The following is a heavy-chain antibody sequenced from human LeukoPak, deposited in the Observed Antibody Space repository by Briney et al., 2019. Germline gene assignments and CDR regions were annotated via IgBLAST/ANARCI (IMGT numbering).Heavy chain of an antibody. CDR2: ISSSGSIT. J-gene: IGHJ4*02. CDR3: AKDLRPYGSGSVDY. D-gene: IGHD3-10*01. CDR1: GFTFSDYY. V-gene: IGHV3-11*01. Sequence: GGSLRLSCAASGFTFSDYYMSWIRQAPGKGLEWVSYISSSGSITHYADSVKGRFTISRDNAKNSLYLQMNSLRVEDTAVYYCAKDLRPYGSGSVDYWGQGTLVTVSS.